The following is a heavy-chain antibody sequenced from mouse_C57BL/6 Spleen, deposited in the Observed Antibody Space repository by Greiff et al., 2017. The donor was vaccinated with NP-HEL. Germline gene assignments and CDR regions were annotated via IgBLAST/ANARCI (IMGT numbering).Heavy chain of an antibody. D-gene: IGHD2-1*01. CDR2: IRNKANGYTT. V-gene: IGHV7-3*01. CDR1: GFTFTDYY. Sequence: EVKLVESGGGLVQPGGSLSLSCAASGFTFTDYYMSWVRQPPGKALEWLGFIRNKANGYTTEYSASVKGRFTISRDNSQSILYLQMNALRAEDSATYYCARCSNYPAWFAYWGQGTLVTVSA. J-gene: IGHJ3*01. CDR3: ARCSNYPAWFAY.